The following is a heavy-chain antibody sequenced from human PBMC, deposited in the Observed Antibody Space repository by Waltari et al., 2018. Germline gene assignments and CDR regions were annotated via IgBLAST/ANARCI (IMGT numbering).Heavy chain of an antibody. CDR1: GGAISSYY. J-gene: IGHJ5*02. CDR2: IYTGGST. CDR3: ARDARLEMATMGIGP. V-gene: IGHV4-4*07. Sequence: QVQLQESGPGLVKPSETLSLTCTVSGGAISSYYWTWIRQPAGKGLEWIGRIYTGGSTNYNPSLKSRVTMSVDTSKNQFSLKLSSVTAADTAVYYCARDARLEMATMGIGPWGQGTLVTVSS. D-gene: IGHD5-12*01.